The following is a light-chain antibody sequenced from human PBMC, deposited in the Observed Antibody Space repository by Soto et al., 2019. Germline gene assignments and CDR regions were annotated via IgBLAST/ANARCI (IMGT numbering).Light chain of an antibody. CDR2: GAS. CDR1: QSVSSSY. CDR3: QQYGSSFT. V-gene: IGKV3-20*01. Sequence: EIVLTQSPGTLSLSPGERATLSCSASQSVSSSYLAWYQQKPGQAPRLLIYGASSRATGIPDRFSGSGSGTDFTLTISRLEPEDFEVYYCQQYGSSFTFGPGTKVDIK. J-gene: IGKJ3*01.